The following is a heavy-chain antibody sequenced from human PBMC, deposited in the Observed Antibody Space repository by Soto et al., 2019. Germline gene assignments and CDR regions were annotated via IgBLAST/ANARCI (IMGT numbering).Heavy chain of an antibody. Sequence: EVQLLESGGGLVQPGGSLRLXCXAXGFTFSSYAMSXVRQAPGKGLEWVSAISGSGGSTYYADSVKGRFTISRDNSKNTLYLQMNSLRAEDTAVYYCAKSQLLLNPYYFDYWGQGTLVTVSS. CDR3: AKSQLLLNPYYFDY. D-gene: IGHD2-15*01. CDR2: ISGSGGST. V-gene: IGHV3-23*01. CDR1: GFTFSSYA. J-gene: IGHJ4*02.